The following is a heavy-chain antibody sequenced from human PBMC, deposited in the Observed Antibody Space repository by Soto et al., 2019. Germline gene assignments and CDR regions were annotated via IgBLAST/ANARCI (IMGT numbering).Heavy chain of an antibody. Sequence: QVQLVQSGAEVKKPGSSVKVSCKASGGTFSSYTISWVRQAPGQGLEWMGRIIPILGIANYAQKFQGRVTITADKSXXTXYXXLSSLRSEDTAVYYCAREEDIVVVVAALSAGGFFDWGQGTLVTVSS. J-gene: IGHJ4*02. D-gene: IGHD2-15*01. CDR2: IIPILGIA. V-gene: IGHV1-69*08. CDR1: GGTFSSYT. CDR3: AREEDIVVVVAALSAGGFFD.